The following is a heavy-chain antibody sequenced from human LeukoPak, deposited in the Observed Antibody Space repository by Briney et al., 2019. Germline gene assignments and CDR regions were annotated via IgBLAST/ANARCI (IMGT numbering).Heavy chain of an antibody. J-gene: IGHJ4*02. D-gene: IGHD1-26*01. Sequence: PGGSMRLSCAASAFTFSNYAMIWVRQTPRKGLEWVSAIGDSGANTYYADAVKGRFTISRDNSKNTLYLQMNSLRAEDTAIYSCARQVGPAYWGQGTLVTVSS. CDR1: AFTFSNYA. CDR3: ARQVGPAY. CDR2: IGDSGANT. V-gene: IGHV3-23*01.